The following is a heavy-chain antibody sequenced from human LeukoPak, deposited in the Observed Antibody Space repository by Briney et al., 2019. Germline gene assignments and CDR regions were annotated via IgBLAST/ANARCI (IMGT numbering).Heavy chain of an antibody. V-gene: IGHV1-69*06. D-gene: IGHD6-19*01. CDR2: IIPIFCTA. J-gene: IGHJ1*01. Sequence: SVKVSCKASGGTFSSYAISWVRQAPAQGLEGMGGIIPIFCTANYAQKFQGRVTITADKSTSTAYMELSSLRSEDTAVYYCARGRAVAGAEYFQHWGQGTLVTVSS. CDR1: GGTFSSYA. CDR3: ARGRAVAGAEYFQH.